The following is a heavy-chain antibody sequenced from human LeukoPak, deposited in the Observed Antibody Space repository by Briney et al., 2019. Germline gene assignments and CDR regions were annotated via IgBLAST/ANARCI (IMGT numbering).Heavy chain of an antibody. J-gene: IGHJ6*03. Sequence: PSETLSLTCTVSGGSISSHYWSWIRQPPGKGLEWIGYISYIESTHFNPSLKSRVTMSVDTSKNQFSLKLSSVTPADTAVYYCAREAIVGADEGVYMDVWGKGSTVTVSS. CDR2: ISYIEST. V-gene: IGHV4-59*11. CDR3: AREAIVGADEGVYMDV. CDR1: GGSISSHY. D-gene: IGHD1-26*01.